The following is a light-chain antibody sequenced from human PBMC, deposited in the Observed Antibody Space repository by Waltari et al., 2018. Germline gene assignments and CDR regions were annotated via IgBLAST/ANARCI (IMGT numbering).Light chain of an antibody. J-gene: IGKJ2*01. Sequence: DIQMTQSPSTLSASVGDRVPISCRASQSISTYLAWIQQKPGKAPKFLIYKASTLSDGVPSTFSGSGSGTEFTLTISSLQPDDFATYYCQQYSTHVYTFGQGTKLELK. V-gene: IGKV1-5*03. CDR3: QQYSTHVYT. CDR2: KAS. CDR1: QSISTY.